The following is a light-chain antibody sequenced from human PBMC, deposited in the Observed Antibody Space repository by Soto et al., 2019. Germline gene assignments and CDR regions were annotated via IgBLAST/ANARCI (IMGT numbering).Light chain of an antibody. CDR1: QSVSTN. J-gene: IGKJ1*01. CDR3: QQYNNWPGT. Sequence: ETVMTQSPATLSVSPGERATLSCRASQSVSTNLAWYQHKPGQAPRLLISGASTRATGLPARFSGSGSGTEFTLTISSLQSEDFAVYYCQQYNNWPGTLGQGTKVDIK. CDR2: GAS. V-gene: IGKV3-15*01.